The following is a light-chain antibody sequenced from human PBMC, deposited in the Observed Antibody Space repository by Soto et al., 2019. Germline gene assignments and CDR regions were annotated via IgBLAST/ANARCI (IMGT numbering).Light chain of an antibody. CDR3: QQYGSAPEM. CDR1: QSVRNNY. Sequence: EIVLTQSPGTLSLSPGERATLSCRASQSVRNNYVAWYQQKPGQAPRLLIYAASSRATGIPDWISGSGSGTDFTLTISRLEPEDFAVYYCQQYGSAPEMFGQGTKVEL. CDR2: AAS. J-gene: IGKJ1*01. V-gene: IGKV3-20*01.